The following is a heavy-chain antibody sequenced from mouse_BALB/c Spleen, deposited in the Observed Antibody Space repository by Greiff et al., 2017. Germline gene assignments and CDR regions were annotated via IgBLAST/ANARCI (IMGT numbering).Heavy chain of an antibody. D-gene: IGHD4-1*02. CDR2: ISSGSSTI. J-gene: IGHJ4*01. Sequence: EVKVVESGGGLVQPGGSRKLSCAASGFTFSSFGMHWVRQAPEKGLEWVAYISSGSSTIYYADTVKGRFTISRDNHKNTLFLQMTSLRSEDTAMYYCARCPTRTDYAMDYWGQGTSVTVSS. CDR1: GFTFSSFG. CDR3: ARCPTRTDYAMDY. V-gene: IGHV5-17*02.